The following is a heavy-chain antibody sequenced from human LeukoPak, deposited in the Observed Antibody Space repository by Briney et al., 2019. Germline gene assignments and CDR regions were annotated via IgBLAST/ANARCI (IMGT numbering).Heavy chain of an antibody. D-gene: IGHD6-13*01. J-gene: IGHJ4*02. V-gene: IGHV1-18*01. CDR2: ISAYNGNT. CDR3: ARDHSSSGQLFDY. Sequence: ASVKVSCKASGYTFTTYGFSWVRQAPGQGLGWMGWISAYNGNTNYLQKLQGRVTMTTDTSTNTAYMELRSLTSDDTAVYYCARDHSSSGQLFDYWGQGTLVTVSS. CDR1: GYTFTTYG.